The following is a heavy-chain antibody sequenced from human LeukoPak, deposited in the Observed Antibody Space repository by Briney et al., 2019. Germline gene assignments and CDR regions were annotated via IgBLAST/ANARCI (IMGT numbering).Heavy chain of an antibody. Sequence: PSETLSLTCAVYGGSLSGYYWSWLRQPPGKGLEWLGEINHSGSTNYNPSLKSRVTISADTSKNQFSLKLSSVTAAGTAVYYCARLAGYGGLAWFDPWGQGTLVTVSS. V-gene: IGHV4-34*01. CDR3: ARLAGYGGLAWFDP. J-gene: IGHJ5*02. CDR2: INHSGST. CDR1: GGSLSGYY. D-gene: IGHD5-12*01.